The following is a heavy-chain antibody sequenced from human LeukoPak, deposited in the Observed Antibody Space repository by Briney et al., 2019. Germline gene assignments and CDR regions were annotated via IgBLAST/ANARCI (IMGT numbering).Heavy chain of an antibody. CDR1: GFTFSNYA. D-gene: IGHD6-13*01. V-gene: IGHV3-30*18. CDR3: AQAHRSSSWIIDY. CDR2: TSYDESNK. Sequence: GGSLRLSCAASGFTFSNYAMHWVRQAPGKGLEWVAITSYDESNKYYADSVKGRFTISRDNSKNTLYLQMNSLRGEDTAVYYCAQAHRSSSWIIDYWGQGTLVTVSS. J-gene: IGHJ4*02.